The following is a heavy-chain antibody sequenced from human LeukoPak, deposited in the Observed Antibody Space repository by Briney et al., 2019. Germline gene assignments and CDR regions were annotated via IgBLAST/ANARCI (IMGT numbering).Heavy chain of an antibody. CDR1: GFTFSTYA. Sequence: GGSLRLSCAASGFTFSTYAMHWVRQAPGKRLEYVSAVSSNGGNTYYANSVKGRFTISRDNSKNTLYLQMGSLRADDMAVYYCARGLGSSWVNWFDPWGQGTLVTVSS. V-gene: IGHV3-64*01. J-gene: IGHJ5*02. CDR2: VSSNGGNT. D-gene: IGHD6-13*01. CDR3: ARGLGSSWVNWFDP.